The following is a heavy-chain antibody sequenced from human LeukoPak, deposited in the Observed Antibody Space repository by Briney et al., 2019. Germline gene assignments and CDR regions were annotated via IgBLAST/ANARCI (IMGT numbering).Heavy chain of an antibody. CDR1: GGSISSYY. CDR3: ARVPYDYYDSSGPDAFDI. CDR2: IYYSGST. V-gene: IGHV4-59*01. Sequence: SETLSLTCTVSGGSISSYYWSWIRQPPGKGLEWIGYIYYSGSTNYNPSLKSRVTISVDTSKNQFSLKLSSVTAADTAVYYCARVPYDYYDSSGPDAFDIWGQGTMVTVSS. J-gene: IGHJ3*02. D-gene: IGHD3-22*01.